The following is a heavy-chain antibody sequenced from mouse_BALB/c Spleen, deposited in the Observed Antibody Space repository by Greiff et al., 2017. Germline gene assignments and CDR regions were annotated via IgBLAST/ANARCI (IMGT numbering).Heavy chain of an antibody. CDR2: INPYNDGT. J-gene: IGHJ2*01. CDR3: AREGNLFDY. D-gene: IGHD2-1*01. CDR1: GYTFTSYV. Sequence: EVQVVESGPELVKPGASVKMSCKASGYTFTSYVMHWVKQKPGQGLEWIGYINPYNDGTKYNEKFKGKATLTSDKSSSTAYMELSSLTSEDSAVYYCAREGNLFDYWGQGTTLTVSS. V-gene: IGHV1-14*01.